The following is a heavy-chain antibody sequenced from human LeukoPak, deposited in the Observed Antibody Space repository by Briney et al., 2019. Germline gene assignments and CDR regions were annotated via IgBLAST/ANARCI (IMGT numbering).Heavy chain of an antibody. CDR1: GGPISSSSYY. CDR3: ARQSYCSGGSCYSPNIDY. Sequence: SETLSLTCTVSGGPISSSSYYGGWSRQPPGKGLGWIGSIYDSGSTYYNPSLKSRVTISVDTSKNQFSLKLSSVTAADTAVYYCARQSYCSGGSCYSPNIDYWGQGTLVTVSS. CDR2: IYDSGST. J-gene: IGHJ4*02. D-gene: IGHD2-15*01. V-gene: IGHV4-39*01.